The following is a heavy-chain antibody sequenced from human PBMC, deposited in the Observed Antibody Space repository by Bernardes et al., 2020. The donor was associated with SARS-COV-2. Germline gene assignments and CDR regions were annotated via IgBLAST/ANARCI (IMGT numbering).Heavy chain of an antibody. CDR2: INSDGTST. Sequence: GGSLRLSCAASGFTFSSYWMHWVRQAPGKGLVWVSRINSDGTSTSYADFVKGRFTFSRDNAKSTLDLQMNSLRAEDTGVYYCVRGHLGMRFGHYYMDVWGKGTTVTVSS. J-gene: IGHJ6*03. V-gene: IGHV3-74*01. CDR1: GFTFSSYW. D-gene: IGHD3-10*01. CDR3: VRGHLGMRFGHYYMDV.